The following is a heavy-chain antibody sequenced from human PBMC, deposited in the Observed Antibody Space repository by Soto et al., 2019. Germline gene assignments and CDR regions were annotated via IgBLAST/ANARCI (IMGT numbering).Heavy chain of an antibody. J-gene: IGHJ4*02. Sequence: PGGSLRLSCAASGFTFSSYGMHWVRQAPGKGLEWVAVIWYDGSNKYYADSVKGRFTISRDNSKNTLYLQMNSLRAEDTAVYYCARDQNGRITMVRGVLTLSLDYWGQGTLVTVSS. CDR3: ARDQNGRITMVRGVLTLSLDY. CDR1: GFTFSSYG. D-gene: IGHD3-10*01. CDR2: IWYDGSNK. V-gene: IGHV3-33*01.